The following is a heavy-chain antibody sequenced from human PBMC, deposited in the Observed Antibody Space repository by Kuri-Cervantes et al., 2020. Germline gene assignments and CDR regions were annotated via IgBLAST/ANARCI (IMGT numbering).Heavy chain of an antibody. V-gene: IGHV1-69*13. D-gene: IGHD3-22*01. CDR2: INPIFGTA. CDR3: ARGAQRYYYDSSDYKDY. CDR1: GGTFSSYA. Sequence: SSVTVSFKASGGTFSSYAISWLGQAPGQGLEWMGGINPIFGTANYAQKFQGRATITADESTSTAYMEPSSLRSEDTAVYYCARGAQRYYYDSSDYKDYWGQGTLVTVSS. J-gene: IGHJ4*02.